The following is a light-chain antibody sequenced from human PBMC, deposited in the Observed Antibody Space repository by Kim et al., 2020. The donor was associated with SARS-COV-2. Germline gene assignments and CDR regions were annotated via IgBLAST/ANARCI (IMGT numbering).Light chain of an antibody. CDR3: QQYGSSHMYS. J-gene: IGKJ2*03. CDR2: DAS. CDR1: QSVSSNY. V-gene: IGKV3-20*01. Sequence: SPGERATLSCRASQSVSSNYLAWYQQKPGQAPRLLIYDASSRATGIPDRFSGSGSATDFTLTISRLEPEDFAVYYCQQYGSSHMYSFGQGTKLEI.